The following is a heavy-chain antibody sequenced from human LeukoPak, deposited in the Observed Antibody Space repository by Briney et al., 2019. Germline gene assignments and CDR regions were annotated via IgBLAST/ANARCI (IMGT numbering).Heavy chain of an antibody. CDR3: ARVKQQLVRLLGRDTTYYYYYYMDV. CDR1: GFMFSSYW. D-gene: IGHD6-13*01. J-gene: IGHJ6*03. CDR2: IKQDGSEK. Sequence: TGGSLRLSCAASGFMFSSYWMSWVRQAPGKGLEWVANIKQDGSEKYYVDSVKGRFTISRDNAKNSLYLQMNSLRAEDTAVYYCARVKQQLVRLLGRDTTYYYYYYMDVWGKGTTVTVSS. V-gene: IGHV3-7*01.